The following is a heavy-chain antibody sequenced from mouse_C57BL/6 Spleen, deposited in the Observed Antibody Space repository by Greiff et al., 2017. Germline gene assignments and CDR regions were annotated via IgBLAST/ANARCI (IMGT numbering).Heavy chain of an antibody. D-gene: IGHD4-1*01. J-gene: IGHJ1*03. CDR3: ARLTGTGYWYFDV. Sequence: VQRVESGPGLVQPSQSLSITCTVSGFSLTSYGVHWVRQSPGKGLEWLGVIWSGGSTDYNAAFISRLSISKDNSKSQVFFKMNSLQADDTAIYYCARLTGTGYWYFDVWGTGTTVTVSS. CDR1: GFSLTSYG. V-gene: IGHV2-2*01. CDR2: IWSGGST.